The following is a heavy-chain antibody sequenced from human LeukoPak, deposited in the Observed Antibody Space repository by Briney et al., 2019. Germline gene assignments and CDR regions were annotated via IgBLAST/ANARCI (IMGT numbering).Heavy chain of an antibody. V-gene: IGHV3-48*03. D-gene: IGHD3-10*01. CDR1: GFTFSSYE. Sequence: GGSLRLSCAASGFTFSSYEMNWVRQAPGKGLEWVSYISSSGSTIYYADSVKGRFTISRDDAKNSLYLQMNSLRAEDSAVYYCAKDRTDTHYYGSGTYLYWGQGTLVTVSS. CDR3: AKDRTDTHYYGSGTYLY. CDR2: ISSSGSTI. J-gene: IGHJ4*02.